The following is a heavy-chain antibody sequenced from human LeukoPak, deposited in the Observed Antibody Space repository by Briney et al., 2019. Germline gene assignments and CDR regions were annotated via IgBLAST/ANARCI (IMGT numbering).Heavy chain of an antibody. J-gene: IGHJ4*02. D-gene: IGHD3-10*01. CDR3: ARAPGYGSGSYFDY. Sequence: SETLSLTCAVSGGSISSGGYSWSWIRQPPGKGLEWIGYIYHSGSTYYNPSLKSRVTISVDRSKNQFSLKLSSVTAADTAVYYCARAPGYGSGSYFDYWGQGTLVTVSS. CDR2: IYHSGST. V-gene: IGHV4-30-2*01. CDR1: GGSISSGGYS.